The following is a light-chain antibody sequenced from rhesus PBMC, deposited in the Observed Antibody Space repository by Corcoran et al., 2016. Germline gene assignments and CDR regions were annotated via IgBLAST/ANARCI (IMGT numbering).Light chain of an antibody. V-gene: IGLV2-13*03. CDR2: EVS. CDR3: SSYASSSTLV. CDR1: SSYIGGYNR. Sequence: QAATTQSPSVSWSPGQSVTISCTGTSSYIGGYNRVSWYQQHPGKAPKLMIYEVSKRPSGVSDRFSGSKSGNTASLTISVLQAEDEADYYCSSYASSSTLVFGSGTKLTVL. J-gene: IGLJ6*01.